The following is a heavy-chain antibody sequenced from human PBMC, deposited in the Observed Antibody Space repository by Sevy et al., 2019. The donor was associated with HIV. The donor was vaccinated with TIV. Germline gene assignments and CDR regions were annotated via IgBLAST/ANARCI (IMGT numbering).Heavy chain of an antibody. J-gene: IGHJ4*02. D-gene: IGHD5-18*01. CDR1: GGSISNYY. CDR2: IYYSGIT. Sequence: SETLSLTCTVSGGSISNYYWNWIRQPPGKGLEWIGYIYYSGITNYNPSLKSRVTISVDTSKNQFSLKLKSVTAADTAVYYCSRGQYTYGYWREFDYWGQGTLVTVSS. V-gene: IGHV4-59*01. CDR3: SRGQYTYGYWREFDY.